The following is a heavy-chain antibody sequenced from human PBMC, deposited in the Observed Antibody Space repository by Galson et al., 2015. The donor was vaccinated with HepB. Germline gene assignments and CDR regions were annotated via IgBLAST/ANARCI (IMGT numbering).Heavy chain of an antibody. V-gene: IGHV3-23*01. J-gene: IGHJ4*02. CDR2: LSGSAAST. CDR3: AKVNYPDYASFDY. CDR1: GFTFSNYA. Sequence: SLRLSCAASGFTFSNYAMSWVRQAPGKGLEWVSTLSGSAASTYYMDSVKGRFTISRDISRNTLYLQTNSLRAEDTAVYFCAKVNYPDYASFDYWGQGTRVTVSS. D-gene: IGHD4-17*01.